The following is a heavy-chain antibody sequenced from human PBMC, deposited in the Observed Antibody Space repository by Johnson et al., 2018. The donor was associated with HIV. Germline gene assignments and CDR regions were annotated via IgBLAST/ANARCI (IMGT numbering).Heavy chain of an antibody. CDR1: GFTFDDYG. Sequence: VQLVESGGGVVRPGGSLRLSCVASGFTFDDYGMTWVRQAPGKGLEWVSGINWNGGRTGYADSVKGRFTISRDNAKNSLYLQMNSLRAEDTAVYYCVRGRISTVVVDLRGGGFDIWGQGTLVTVSS. CDR2: INWNGGRT. J-gene: IGHJ3*02. CDR3: VRGRISTVVVDLRGGGFDI. D-gene: IGHD2-2*01. V-gene: IGHV3-20*04.